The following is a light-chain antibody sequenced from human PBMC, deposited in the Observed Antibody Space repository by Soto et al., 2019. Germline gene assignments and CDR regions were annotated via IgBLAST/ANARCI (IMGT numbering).Light chain of an antibody. J-gene: IGLJ7*01. CDR1: RSDVGAYNF. CDR3: CSYAGTDSPV. Sequence: QSALTQPPSVSGSPGQSVTISCTGTRSDVGAYNFVSWYQQHPGKAPKLIIFDVSAPPSGVPDRFSGSKSGNTASLPISGLQADDEADYYCCSYAGTDSPVLGGGTQLTVL. CDR2: DVS. V-gene: IGLV2-11*01.